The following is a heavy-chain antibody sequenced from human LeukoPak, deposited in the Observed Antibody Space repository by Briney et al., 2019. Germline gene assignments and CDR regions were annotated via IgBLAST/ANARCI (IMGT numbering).Heavy chain of an antibody. CDR3: ARSYYDILTGYPGPFDY. Sequence: GGSLRLSCAASGFSFSDYWMTWVRQAPGKGLECVASIKQDGRNIKYVDSVKGRFTISRDNTKNSLYLQMNSLRVEDTAVYYCARSYYDILTGYPGPFDYWGQGTLVTVSS. D-gene: IGHD3-9*01. CDR1: GFSFSDYW. J-gene: IGHJ4*02. CDR2: IKQDGRNI. V-gene: IGHV3-7*01.